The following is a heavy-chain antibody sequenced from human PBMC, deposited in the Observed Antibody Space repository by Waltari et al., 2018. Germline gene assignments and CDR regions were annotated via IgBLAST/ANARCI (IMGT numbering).Heavy chain of an antibody. Sequence: QLVESGGGLAEPGGSLRLSCAASGFTFSSYSINWVRQAPGKGLEWVSSSSRSGTFTYYSDSLTGRFSIARDNAKNLVYLQMNNLTAADTAVYYCSREPGGGVLGYYYGMDIWGQGTTVTVSS. J-gene: IGHJ6*02. CDR3: SREPGGGVLGYYYGMDI. CDR1: GFTFSSYS. V-gene: IGHV3-21*06. D-gene: IGHD2-15*01. CDR2: SSRSGTFT.